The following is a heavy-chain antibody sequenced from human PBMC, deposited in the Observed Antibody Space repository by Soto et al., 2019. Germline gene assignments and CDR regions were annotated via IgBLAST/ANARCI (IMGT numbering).Heavy chain of an antibody. CDR2: IYSGGST. V-gene: IGHV3-66*01. J-gene: IGHJ3*02. CDR3: ARGTHGDYKGDAFDI. D-gene: IGHD4-17*01. Sequence: GGSLRLSCAASGFTVSSNYMSWVRQAPGKGLEWVSVIYSGGSTYYADSVKGRFTISRDNSKNTLYLQMNSLRAEDTAVYYCARGTHGDYKGDAFDIWGQGTMVTVSS. CDR1: GFTVSSNY.